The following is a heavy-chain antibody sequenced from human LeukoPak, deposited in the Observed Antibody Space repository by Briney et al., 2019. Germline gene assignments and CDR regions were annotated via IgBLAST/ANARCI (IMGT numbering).Heavy chain of an antibody. Sequence: SETLSLTCAVYGDSLSCYYWNWIPQPPGKGVEWIGEINHSGSTNYNPSLKSRVTISADTSKNQFSLKLSSVTAADTAVYYCARGYPKPAFDIWGQGTMVTVSS. V-gene: IGHV4-34*01. J-gene: IGHJ3*02. CDR3: ARGYPKPAFDI. CDR1: GDSLSCYY. CDR2: INHSGST.